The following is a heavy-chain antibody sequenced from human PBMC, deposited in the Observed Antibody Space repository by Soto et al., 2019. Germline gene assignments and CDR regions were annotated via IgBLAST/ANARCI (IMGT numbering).Heavy chain of an antibody. CDR2: IIPILGIA. V-gene: IGHV1-69*02. CDR3: ARAPGGGYYQTLDY. Sequence: QVQLVQSGAEVKKPGSSVKVSCKASGGTFSSYTISWVRQAPGQGLEWMGRIIPILGIANYAQKFQGRVTITADKSTSTAHMELSSLRSEDTAVYYCARAPGGGYYQTLDYWGQGTLVTVSS. J-gene: IGHJ4*02. CDR1: GGTFSSYT. D-gene: IGHD3-22*01.